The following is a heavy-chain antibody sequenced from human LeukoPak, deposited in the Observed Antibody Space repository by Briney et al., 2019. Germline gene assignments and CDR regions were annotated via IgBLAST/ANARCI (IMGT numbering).Heavy chain of an antibody. CDR3: ARLMMTNDAFDI. CDR2: IYYSGST. D-gene: IGHD4-11*01. Sequence: PSETLSLTCTVSGGSISSYYWSWIRQPPGKGLEWIEYIYYSGSTNYNPSLKSRVTISVDTSKNQFSLKLSSVTAADTAVYYCARLMMTNDAFDIWGQGTMVTVSS. CDR1: GGSISSYY. V-gene: IGHV4-59*12. J-gene: IGHJ3*02.